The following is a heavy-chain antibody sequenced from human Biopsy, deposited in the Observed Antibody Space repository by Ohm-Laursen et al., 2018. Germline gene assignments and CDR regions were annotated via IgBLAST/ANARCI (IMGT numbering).Heavy chain of an antibody. CDR2: ITNTGRTV. Sequence: SLRLSCAASGFTFSDYYMNWIRQAPGKGLEWVSFITNTGRTVYADSVKGRFTISRDNAENSLHLQMKSLRAEDTAVYYCARELGNGMDVWGQGTPVTVSS. CDR1: GFTFSDYY. V-gene: IGHV3-11*01. CDR3: ARELGNGMDV. J-gene: IGHJ6*02.